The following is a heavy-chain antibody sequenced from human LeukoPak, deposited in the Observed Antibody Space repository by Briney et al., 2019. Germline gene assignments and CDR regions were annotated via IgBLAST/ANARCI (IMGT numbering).Heavy chain of an antibody. V-gene: IGHV3-48*01. CDR3: ARVDAYDFWSGYNDY. CDR2: ISSSSTTI. CDR1: GFTFSGYS. Sequence: GGSLRLSCAASGFTFSGYSLNWVRQAPGKGLEWVSYISSSSTTIYYADSVKGRFTISRDNAKNSLYLQMNSLRAEDTAVYYCARVDAYDFWSGYNDYWGQGILVTVSS. J-gene: IGHJ4*02. D-gene: IGHD3-3*01.